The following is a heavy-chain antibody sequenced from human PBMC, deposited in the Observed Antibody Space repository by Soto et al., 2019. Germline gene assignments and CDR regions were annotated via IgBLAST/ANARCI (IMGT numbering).Heavy chain of an antibody. CDR2: IYYTGNT. D-gene: IGHD6-6*01. CDR3: ARLQRAARPANWFDP. V-gene: IGHV4-39*07. Sequence: PSETLSLTCNVSGGSISNSNYYWGWIRQPPGKGLEWIGSIYYTGNTYYNPSLKSRVTISVDTSKNQFSLKLSSVTAADTAVYYCARLQRAARPANWFDPWGQGTLVTVSS. J-gene: IGHJ5*02. CDR1: GGSISNSNYY.